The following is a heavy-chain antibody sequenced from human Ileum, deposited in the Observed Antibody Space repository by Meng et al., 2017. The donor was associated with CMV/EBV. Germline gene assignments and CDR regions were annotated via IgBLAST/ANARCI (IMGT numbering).Heavy chain of an antibody. Sequence: LQQSGPGLLKPSEPSPLPATASGGSIRSSSYYWGWVRQPPGKGLEWIGNFYYSGSTYYNPSLQRRVTISVDTSKQHFSLKLSSVTAADTAVYYCARQNCSLTSCSFGGWFDPWGQGTLVTVSS. CDR2: FYYSGST. CDR3: ARQNCSLTSCSFGGWFDP. D-gene: IGHD2-2*01. V-gene: IGHV4-39*01. J-gene: IGHJ5*02. CDR1: GGSIRSSSYY.